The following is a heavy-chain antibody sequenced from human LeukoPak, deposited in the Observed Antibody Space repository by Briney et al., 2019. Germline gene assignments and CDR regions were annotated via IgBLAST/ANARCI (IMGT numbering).Heavy chain of an antibody. J-gene: IGHJ3*02. Sequence: SETLSLTCTVSGGSISSYYWSWVRQPAGKGLEWIGRIYTSGSTNYNPSLTSRVTMSVDTSKNQFSLQLSSVTAADTAVYYCARERRYYDSRGYSDAFDIWGQGTMVTVSS. CDR3: ARERRYYDSRGYSDAFDI. V-gene: IGHV4-4*07. CDR1: GGSISSYY. D-gene: IGHD3-22*01. CDR2: IYTSGST.